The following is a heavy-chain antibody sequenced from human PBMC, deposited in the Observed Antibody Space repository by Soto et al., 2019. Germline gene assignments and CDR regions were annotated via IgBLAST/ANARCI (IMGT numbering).Heavy chain of an antibody. CDR1: GGSISSYY. V-gene: IGHV4-59*01. D-gene: IGHD3-9*01. CDR3: ARGVILTGLYFDY. J-gene: IGHJ4*02. Sequence: PSETLSLTCTVSGGSISSYYWSWIRQPPGKGLEWIGYIYYSGSTNYNPSLKSRVTISVDTSKNQFSLKLSSVTAADTAVYYCARGVILTGLYFDYWGQGTLVTVSS. CDR2: IYYSGST.